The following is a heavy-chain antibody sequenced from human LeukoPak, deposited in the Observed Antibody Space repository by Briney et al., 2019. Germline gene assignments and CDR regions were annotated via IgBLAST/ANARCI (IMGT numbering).Heavy chain of an antibody. J-gene: IGHJ6*03. CDR2: MNPNSGNT. CDR3: ARGRKDWNYYYYYMDV. Sequence: ASVKASCKASGYTFTSYDINWVRQATGQGLEWMGWMNPNSGNTGYAQKFQGRVTITRNTSISTAYMELSSLRSEDTAVYYCARGRKDWNYYYYYMDVWGKGTTVTVSS. D-gene: IGHD3/OR15-3a*01. CDR1: GYTFTSYD. V-gene: IGHV1-8*03.